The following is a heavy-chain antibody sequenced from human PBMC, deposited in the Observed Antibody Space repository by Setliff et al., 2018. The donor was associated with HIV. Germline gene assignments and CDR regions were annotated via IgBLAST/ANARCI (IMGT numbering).Heavy chain of an antibody. V-gene: IGHV1-2*06. J-gene: IGHJ5*02. D-gene: IGHD3-22*01. Sequence: ASVKVSCKASGYTFNDNYIHWVRQAPGQGLEWMGRISPDIGDTNYAQMFHGRVTMTRDTAISTAYMELSSLKSDDTAVYYCARGADHFDTSGYYSFFDPWGQGTLVTVSS. CDR1: GYTFNDNY. CDR3: ARGADHFDTSGYYSFFDP. CDR2: ISPDIGDT.